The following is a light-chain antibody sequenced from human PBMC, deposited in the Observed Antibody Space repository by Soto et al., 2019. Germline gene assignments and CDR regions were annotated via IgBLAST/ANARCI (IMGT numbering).Light chain of an antibody. V-gene: IGKV1-39*01. CDR2: AAS. J-gene: IGKJ1*01. CDR1: QSISSY. Sequence: DIQMTQSPSSLSASVGDRVTITCRASQSISSYLNWYQQKPGKAPKLLIYAASSLQSGVPSRFSGSGSGTEFTLTISSLQPDDVATYYCQQCNSYSWTFGQGTKVDIK. CDR3: QQCNSYSWT.